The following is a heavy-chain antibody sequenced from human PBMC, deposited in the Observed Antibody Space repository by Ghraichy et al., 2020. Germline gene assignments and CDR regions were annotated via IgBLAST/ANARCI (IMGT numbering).Heavy chain of an antibody. CDR3: AREYYYDSSGYFDY. CDR2: ISYDGSNK. D-gene: IGHD3-22*01. J-gene: IGHJ4*02. Sequence: GGSLRLSCAASGFTFSSYAMHWVRQAPGKGLEWVAVISYDGSNKYYADSVKGRFTISRDNSKNTLYLQMNSLRAEDTAVYYCAREYYYDSSGYFDYWGQGTLVTVSS. CDR1: GFTFSSYA. V-gene: IGHV3-30*04.